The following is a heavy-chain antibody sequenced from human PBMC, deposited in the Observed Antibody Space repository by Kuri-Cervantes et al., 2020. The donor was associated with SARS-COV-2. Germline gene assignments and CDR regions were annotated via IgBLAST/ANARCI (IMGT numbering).Heavy chain of an antibody. CDR2: ISYDGSNK. J-gene: IGHJ4*02. D-gene: IGHD5-18*01. CDR3: ARDYSNYFDY. V-gene: IGHV3-30-3*01. Sequence: GESLKISCAASGFTFSSYAMHWVRQAPGKGLEWVAVISYDGSNKYYADSVKGRFTISRDNSKNTLYLQMNSLRAEDTAVYFCARDYSNYFDYWGQGTLVTVSS. CDR1: GFTFSSYA.